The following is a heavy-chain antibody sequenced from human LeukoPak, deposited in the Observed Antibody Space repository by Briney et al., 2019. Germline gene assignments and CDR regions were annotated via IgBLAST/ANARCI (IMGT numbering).Heavy chain of an antibody. J-gene: IGHJ5*02. V-gene: IGHV3-23*01. Sequence: GGSLRLSCAASGFTFSSYAMTWVRQAPGKGLEWVSGISGSGGLTYYADSVKGRFTISRDSLKNTLNLQMNSLRAEDTAIYYCTNLWTWFDPWGQGTLVTVSS. CDR3: TNLWTWFDP. D-gene: IGHD1-1*01. CDR2: ISGSGGLT. CDR1: GFTFSSYA.